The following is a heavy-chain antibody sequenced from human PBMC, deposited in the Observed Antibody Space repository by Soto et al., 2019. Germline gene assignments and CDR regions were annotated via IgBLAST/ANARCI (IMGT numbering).Heavy chain of an antibody. J-gene: IGHJ6*02. CDR3: ARDGGTTCEPHFLKRTRSGMDV. V-gene: IGHV1-3*01. CDR1: GYTFTSYA. Sequence: ASVKVSCKASGYTFTSYAMHWVRQAPGQRLEWMGWINAGNGNTKYSQKFQGRVTITRDTSASTAYMELSSLRSEDTAVYYCARDGGTTCEPHFLKRTRSGMDVWGQGTTVTVSS. CDR2: INAGNGNT. D-gene: IGHD4-17*01.